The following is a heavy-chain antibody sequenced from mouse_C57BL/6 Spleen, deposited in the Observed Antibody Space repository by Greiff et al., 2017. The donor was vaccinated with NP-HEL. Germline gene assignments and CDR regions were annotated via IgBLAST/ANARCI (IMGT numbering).Heavy chain of an antibody. CDR3: ARSLYDYAWFAY. J-gene: IGHJ3*01. CDR2: IDPSDSET. CDR1: GYTFTSYW. Sequence: QVQLQQPGAELVRPGSSVKLSCKASGYTFTSYWLHWVKQRPIQGLEWIGNIDPSDSETHYNQKFKDQATLTVDKSSSTAYMQLSSLTSEDSAVYYCARSLYDYAWFAYWGQGTLVTVSA. D-gene: IGHD2-4*01. V-gene: IGHV1-52*01.